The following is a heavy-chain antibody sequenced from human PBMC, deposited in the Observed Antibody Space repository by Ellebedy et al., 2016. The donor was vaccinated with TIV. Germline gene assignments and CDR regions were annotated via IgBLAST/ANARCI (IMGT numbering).Heavy chain of an antibody. D-gene: IGHD3-9*01. V-gene: IGHV1-69*04. Sequence: AASVKVSCKASGYTFRNYAISWVRQAPGQGLEWMGRVIPMYGITNYAQNFEGRVTITADKSTNTAFMELSSLTSHDTAVYYCAKSEDTTGYYFFFDYWGQGSLVTVSS. CDR1: GYTFRNYA. J-gene: IGHJ4*02. CDR2: VIPMYGIT. CDR3: AKSEDTTGYYFFFDY.